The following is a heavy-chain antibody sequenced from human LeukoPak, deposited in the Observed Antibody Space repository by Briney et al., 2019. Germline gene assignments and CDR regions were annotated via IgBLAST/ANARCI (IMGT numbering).Heavy chain of an antibody. CDR3: ARVGRGVTQKPLYYFDY. D-gene: IGHD3-10*01. J-gene: IGHJ4*02. V-gene: IGHV4-38-2*02. CDR2: IYHSGST. CDR1: GGSISSYY. Sequence: SETLSLTCTVSGGSISSYYWGWIRQPPGKGLEWIGSIYHSGSTYYNPSLKSRVTISVDTSKNQFSLKLSSVTAADTAVYYCARVGRGVTQKPLYYFDYWGQGTLVTVSS.